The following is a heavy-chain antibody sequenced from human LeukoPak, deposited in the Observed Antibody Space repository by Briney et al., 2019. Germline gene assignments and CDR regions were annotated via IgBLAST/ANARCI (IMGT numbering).Heavy chain of an antibody. CDR3: ARGADPYYYGSGSYWYDY. D-gene: IGHD3-10*01. Sequence: SETLSLTCTVSGGSISSYYWSWIRQPPGKGLEWIGYIYYSGSTNYNPSLKSRVTISVDTSKNQFSLKLSSVAAADTAVYYCARGADPYYYGSGSYWYDYWGQGTLVTVSS. CDR2: IYYSGST. CDR1: GGSISSYY. V-gene: IGHV4-59*01. J-gene: IGHJ4*02.